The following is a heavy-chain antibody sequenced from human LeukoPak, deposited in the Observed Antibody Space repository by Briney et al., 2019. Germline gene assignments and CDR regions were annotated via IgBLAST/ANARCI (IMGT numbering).Heavy chain of an antibody. J-gene: IGHJ4*02. CDR2: IIPIFGTA. CDR1: GGTFSSYV. Sequence: SVKVSCKASGGTFSSYVINWVRQAPGQGLEWMGGIIPIFGTANYAQRFQDRVTITADTSTSTVHMELSSLRSDDTAMYYCARDLFGTYSYFDFWGQGTLVTVSS. CDR3: ARDLFGTYSYFDF. V-gene: IGHV1-69*06. D-gene: IGHD1-26*01.